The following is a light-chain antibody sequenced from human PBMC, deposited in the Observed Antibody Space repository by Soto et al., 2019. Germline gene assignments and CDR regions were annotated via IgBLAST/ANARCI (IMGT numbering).Light chain of an antibody. Sequence: DIQMTQSPATLSASVGDRVTIGCRASQSISGWLAWYQQKPVKAPKLLIYKASILESGVPSRFRGRGSATEFTLTIRSLQPEEFASYYFQQYETFPLTFGGGTKV. CDR1: QSISGW. CDR2: KAS. V-gene: IGKV1-5*03. J-gene: IGKJ4*01. CDR3: QQYETFPLT.